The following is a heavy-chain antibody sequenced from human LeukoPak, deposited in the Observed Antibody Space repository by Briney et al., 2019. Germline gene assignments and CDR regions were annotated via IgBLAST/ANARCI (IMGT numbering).Heavy chain of an antibody. Sequence: ASVKVSCKASGYDFTSVGITWVRQAPGQGLEWMGWINPNSGGTNYAQKFQGRVTMTRDTSISTAYMELSRLRSDDTAVYYCARVRIAVAGKYYFDYWGQGTLVTVSS. CDR3: ARVRIAVAGKYYFDY. CDR2: INPNSGGT. CDR1: GYDFTSVG. V-gene: IGHV1-2*02. D-gene: IGHD6-19*01. J-gene: IGHJ4*02.